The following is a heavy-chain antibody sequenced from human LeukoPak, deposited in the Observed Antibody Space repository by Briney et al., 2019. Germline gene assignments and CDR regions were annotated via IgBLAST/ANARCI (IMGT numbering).Heavy chain of an antibody. CDR3: ARALGGDYYGSGNVYYYYMDV. J-gene: IGHJ6*03. CDR2: LYTSGRT. V-gene: IGHV4-4*07. D-gene: IGHD3-10*01. CDR1: GGSISSYY. Sequence: SETLSLPCTVSGGSISSYYWSYIRQPAGKTLEWIGRLYTSGRTNYNLSLKSRVPMSVDTSKTQFSLKLSSVTAADTAVYYCARALGGDYYGSGNVYYYYMDVWGKGTTVTVSS.